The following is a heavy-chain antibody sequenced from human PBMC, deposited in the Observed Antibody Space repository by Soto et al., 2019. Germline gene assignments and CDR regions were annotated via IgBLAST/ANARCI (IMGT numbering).Heavy chain of an antibody. J-gene: IGHJ6*03. Sequence: PGGSLRLSCAASGFTFSSYVMSWVRQAPGKGLEWVSSISSSSSYIYYADSVKGRFTISRDNAKNSLYLQMNSLRAEDTAVYYCARDLTSEYCTGCYYYMDVWGKGTTVTVSS. CDR3: ARDLTSEYCTGCYYYMDV. D-gene: IGHD2-8*02. V-gene: IGHV3-21*01. CDR2: ISSSSSYI. CDR1: GFTFSSYV.